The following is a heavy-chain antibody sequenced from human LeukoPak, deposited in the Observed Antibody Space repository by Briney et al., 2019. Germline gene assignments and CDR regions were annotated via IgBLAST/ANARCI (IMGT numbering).Heavy chain of an antibody. D-gene: IGHD3-9*01. Sequence: SETLSLTCMVSGGSISSYYWSWIRQPPGKGLEWIGYIYYIGSTKYNPSLMSRVTMSVDPSKTQFSPKLSSVTAADTPVYYCARASDSYYDILSASYYYGMDVWGQGTTVTVSS. CDR1: GGSISSYY. CDR2: IYYIGST. CDR3: ARASDSYYDILSASYYYGMDV. V-gene: IGHV4-59*12. J-gene: IGHJ6*02.